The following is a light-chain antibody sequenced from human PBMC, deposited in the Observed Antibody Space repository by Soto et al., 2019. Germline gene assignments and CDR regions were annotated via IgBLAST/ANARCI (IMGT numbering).Light chain of an antibody. CDR1: QGIAPD. Sequence: DVQMTQSPSSLSAFVGDRVTITCRASQGIAPDLAWFQQKPGKVPKLLIYATSTLQSGVPSRFSGSGSGTDFTLTINSLQPEDVGTYYCQKYTSSPLTFGGGTKVEIK. V-gene: IGKV1-27*01. CDR3: QKYTSSPLT. J-gene: IGKJ4*01. CDR2: ATS.